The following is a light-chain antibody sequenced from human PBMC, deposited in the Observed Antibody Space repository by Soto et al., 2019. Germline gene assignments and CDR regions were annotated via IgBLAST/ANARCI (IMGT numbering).Light chain of an antibody. Sequence: PGERVALSWTASQSVSSSYLTWYQQKPGHAPRLLIYGASSRATGIPDRFSGSGSGTDFTLTISRLEPEDFAVYYCQQYGSSPGTFGQGTKVDIK. CDR3: QQYGSSPGT. J-gene: IGKJ1*01. CDR1: QSVSSSY. CDR2: GAS. V-gene: IGKV3-20*01.